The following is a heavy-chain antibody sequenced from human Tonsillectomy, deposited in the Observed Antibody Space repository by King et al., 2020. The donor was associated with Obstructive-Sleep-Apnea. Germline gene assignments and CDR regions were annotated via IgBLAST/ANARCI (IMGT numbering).Heavy chain of an antibody. CDR2: ISSDDEK. Sequence: TLKESGPVLVKPTETLTLTCTVSGFSFSTARMGVSWILQPPGRALEWLAHISSDDEKVYSTSLKSRLTASKDTSKSQVVLTMTNMDPVDTATYYCARMVSAVAGTVDQWGQGTLVTVSS. CDR1: GFSFSTARMG. CDR3: ARMVSAVAGTVDQ. V-gene: IGHV2-26*01. D-gene: IGHD6-19*01. J-gene: IGHJ4*02.